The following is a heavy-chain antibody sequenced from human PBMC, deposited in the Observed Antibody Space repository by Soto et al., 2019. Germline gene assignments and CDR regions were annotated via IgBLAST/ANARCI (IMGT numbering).Heavy chain of an antibody. CDR2: INPNSGGT. CDR3: ARERFLEWLLPSYYYGMDV. CDR1: GYTFTGYY. D-gene: IGHD3-3*01. V-gene: IGHV1-2*02. Sequence: ASVKVSCKASGYTFTGYYMHWVRQAPGQGLEWMGWINPNSGGTNYAQKFQGRVTMTRDTSISTAYMELSRLRSDDTAVYYCARERFLEWLLPSYYYGMDVWGQGTTVTSP. J-gene: IGHJ6*02.